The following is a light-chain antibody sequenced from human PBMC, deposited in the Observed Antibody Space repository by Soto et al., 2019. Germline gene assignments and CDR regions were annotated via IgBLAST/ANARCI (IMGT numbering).Light chain of an antibody. J-gene: IGLJ3*02. CDR1: SSNVGSKF. CDR2: DDN. CDR3: GTWDNSLRAVV. Sequence: QSVLTQAPSVFAAPGQTVTISCSGTSSNVGSKFVSWYQKVPGAAPKLLIYDDNKRPSGIPDRFSGAKSGTSATLGITGLQTGDEADYYCGTWDNSLRAVVFGGGTKLTVL. V-gene: IGLV1-51*01.